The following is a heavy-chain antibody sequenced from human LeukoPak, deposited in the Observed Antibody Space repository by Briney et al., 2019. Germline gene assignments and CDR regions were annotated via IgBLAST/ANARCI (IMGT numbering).Heavy chain of an antibody. CDR2: IKQDGSGK. J-gene: IGHJ4*02. CDR1: GFTFSSYW. V-gene: IGHV3-7*01. CDR3: ARASLPYDFWTGSFFDY. Sequence: GGSLRLSCGASGFTFSSYWMSWVRQAPGKGLEWVASIKQDGSGKYYLDSVKGRFTISRDNSKNTLYLQMNSLRAEDTAVYYCARASLPYDFWTGSFFDYWGQGTLVTVSS. D-gene: IGHD3-3*01.